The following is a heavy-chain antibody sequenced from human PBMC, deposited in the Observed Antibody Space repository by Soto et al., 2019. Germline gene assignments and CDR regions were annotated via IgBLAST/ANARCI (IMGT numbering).Heavy chain of an antibody. CDR2: ISSSSSNTI. CDR3: ARDLWDDLAGGESDY. Sequence: EVQLVESGGGLVQPGGSLRLSCAASGFTFRNYGMNWVRQAPGKGLEWVSYISSSSSNTINYADSVKGRFTISRDNAKNALYLQMNSLRAGDTALYYCARDLWDDLAGGESDYWGQGTLVTVSS. CDR1: GFTFRNYG. J-gene: IGHJ4*02. V-gene: IGHV3-48*01. D-gene: IGHD3-16*01.